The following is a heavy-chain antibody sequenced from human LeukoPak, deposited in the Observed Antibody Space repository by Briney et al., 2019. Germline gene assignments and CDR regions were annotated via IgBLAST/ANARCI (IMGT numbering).Heavy chain of an antibody. V-gene: IGHV3-30*02. CDR1: GFTFDDYG. CDR2: IRYDGSNK. CDR3: AKDRPLNFYGSG. D-gene: IGHD3-10*01. Sequence: GGSLRLSCAASGFTFDDYGMHWVRQAPGKGLEWVAFIRYDGSNKYYADSVKGRFTISRDNSKNTLCLQMNSLRAEDTAVYYCAKDRPLNFYGSGGGQGTLVTVSS. J-gene: IGHJ4*02.